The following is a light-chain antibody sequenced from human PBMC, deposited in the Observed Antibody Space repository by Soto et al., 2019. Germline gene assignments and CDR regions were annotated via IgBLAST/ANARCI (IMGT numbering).Light chain of an antibody. CDR1: QNVRTF. J-gene: IGKJ4*01. V-gene: IGKV3-11*01. Sequence: EVVLTQSPATLSLSPGERATLSCRASQNVRTFLDWYQQKPGQAPRLLIYGASNRATGIPARFSGSGSGTDFTLTISSLEPEDFAVYYCQQRSKWVTFGRGTKVDIK. CDR3: QQRSKWVT. CDR2: GAS.